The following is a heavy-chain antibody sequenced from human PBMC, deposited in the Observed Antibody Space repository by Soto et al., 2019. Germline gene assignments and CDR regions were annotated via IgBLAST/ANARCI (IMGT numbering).Heavy chain of an antibody. J-gene: IGHJ4*02. Sequence: ASVKVSCKASGYTFTSYDINWVRQATGQGLEWTGWMNPNSSNTGYAQKFQGRVTMTRNTSISTAYMELSSLRSEDTAVYYCAREGGYSYGFDYWGQGTLVTVSS. CDR2: MNPNSSNT. V-gene: IGHV1-8*01. CDR3: AREGGYSYGFDY. CDR1: GYTFTSYD. D-gene: IGHD5-18*01.